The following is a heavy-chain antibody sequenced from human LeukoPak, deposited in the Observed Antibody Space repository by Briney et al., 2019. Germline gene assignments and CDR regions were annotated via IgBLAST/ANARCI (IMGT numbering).Heavy chain of an antibody. CDR1: GYSISGGYN. CDR2: IYYSGGT. Sequence: PSETLSLTCTVSGYSISGGYNWGWIRQPPGKGLEWIASIYYSGGTYYSPSLKSRVTMLVDTSRNQFSLRLTSVTAADTAVYYCARLPSPYTPGLLYSTSWFDPWGQGTLVTVSS. J-gene: IGHJ5*02. V-gene: IGHV4-38-2*02. D-gene: IGHD6-13*01. CDR3: ARLPSPYTPGLLYSTSWFDP.